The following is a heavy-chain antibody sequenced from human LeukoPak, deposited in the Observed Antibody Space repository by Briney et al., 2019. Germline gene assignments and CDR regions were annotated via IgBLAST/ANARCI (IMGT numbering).Heavy chain of an antibody. V-gene: IGHV3-30-3*01. CDR1: GFTFSSYA. J-gene: IGHJ4*02. D-gene: IGHD3-10*01. Sequence: GSLRLSCAASGFTFSSYAMYWVRQAPGKGLEWVAVISYDGSNKYYAASVKARFTISRDNSKNTLYLQMNSPRAEDTAVYYCASAKDQLLWFGEPLDYWGQGTLVTVSS. CDR3: ASAKDQLLWFGEPLDY. CDR2: ISYDGSNK.